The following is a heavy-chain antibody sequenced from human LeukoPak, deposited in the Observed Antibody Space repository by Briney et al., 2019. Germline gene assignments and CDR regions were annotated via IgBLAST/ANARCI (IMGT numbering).Heavy chain of an antibody. D-gene: IGHD3-3*01. CDR3: ATHREWFSQGNAFDI. Sequence: AGGSLRLSCAASGFTFSSYAMSWVRQAPGKGLEWVSVISGSGGSTYYADSVKGRFTISRDNSKNTLYLQMNSLRAEDTAVYYCATHREWFSQGNAFDIWGQGTMVTVSS. CDR1: GFTFSSYA. J-gene: IGHJ3*02. V-gene: IGHV3-23*01. CDR2: ISGSGGST.